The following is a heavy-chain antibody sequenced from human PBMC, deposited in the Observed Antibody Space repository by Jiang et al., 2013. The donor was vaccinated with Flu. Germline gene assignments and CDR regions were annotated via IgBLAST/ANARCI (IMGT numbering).Heavy chain of an antibody. J-gene: IGHJ4*02. CDR2: DDN. CDR3: ALKRYSNFYFDS. Sequence: DDNHYSPSLKSRLTITKDTSKNQVVLTLTNMDPVDTATYYCALKRYSNFYFDSWGQGTLVTVSS. V-gene: IGHV2-5*01. D-gene: IGHD4-11*01.